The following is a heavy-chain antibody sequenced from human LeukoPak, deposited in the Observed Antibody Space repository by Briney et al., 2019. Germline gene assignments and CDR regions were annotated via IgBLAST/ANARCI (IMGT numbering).Heavy chain of an antibody. CDR2: FDPEDGET. Sequence: ASVKVSCKVSGYTLTELSMHWVRQAPGKGLEWMGGFDPEDGETIYAQKFRGRVTMTEDTSTDTAYMELSSLRSEDTAVYYCATSLTFGGVIVRAYYFDYWGQGTLVTVSS. CDR1: GYTLTELS. CDR3: ATSLTFGGVIVRAYYFDY. V-gene: IGHV1-24*01. J-gene: IGHJ4*02. D-gene: IGHD3-16*02.